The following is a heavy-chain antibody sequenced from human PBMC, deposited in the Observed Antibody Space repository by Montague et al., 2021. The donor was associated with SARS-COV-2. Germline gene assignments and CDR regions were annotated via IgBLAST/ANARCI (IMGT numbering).Heavy chain of an antibody. CDR1: GFSLSTSGMC. V-gene: IGHV2-70*11. D-gene: IGHD6-13*01. Sequence: PALVKPTQTLTLTCTFSGFSLSTSGMCVSWIRQPPGKALEWLARIDWDDDKYYSTSLKTRLTISEDTSKNQVVLTMTNMDPVDTATYYCARVSSSWSQDYYYYMDVWGKGTTVTVSS. J-gene: IGHJ6*03. CDR2: IDWDDDK. CDR3: ARVSSSWSQDYYYYMDV.